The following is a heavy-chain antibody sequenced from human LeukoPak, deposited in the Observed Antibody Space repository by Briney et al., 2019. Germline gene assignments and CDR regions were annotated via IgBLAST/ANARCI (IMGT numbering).Heavy chain of an antibody. CDR1: GFTFSTYW. Sequence: GGSLRLSCAASGFTFSTYWMNWFRQTPGKGLEWVAKIKADGGEKDHVASVKGRFTISRDNAKNSLYLQMNSLRAEDTAVYYCAELGITMIGGVWGKGTTVTISS. CDR3: AELGITMIGGV. V-gene: IGHV3-7*01. CDR2: IKADGGEK. J-gene: IGHJ6*04. D-gene: IGHD3-10*02.